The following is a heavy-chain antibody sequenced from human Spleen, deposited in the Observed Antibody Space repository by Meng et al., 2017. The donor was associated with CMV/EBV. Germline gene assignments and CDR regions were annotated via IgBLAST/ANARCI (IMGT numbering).Heavy chain of an antibody. CDR2: ISWDGGST. D-gene: IGHD2-2*02. V-gene: IGHV3-43*01. J-gene: IGHJ4*02. Sequence: ESLKISCAASGFTFSNYGMHWVRQAPGKGLEWVSLISWDGGSTYYADSVKGRFTISRDNSKNSLYLQMNSLRTEDTALYYCARECSSTSCYRDLDYWGQGTLVTVSS. CDR3: ARECSSTSCYRDLDY. CDR1: GFTFSNYG.